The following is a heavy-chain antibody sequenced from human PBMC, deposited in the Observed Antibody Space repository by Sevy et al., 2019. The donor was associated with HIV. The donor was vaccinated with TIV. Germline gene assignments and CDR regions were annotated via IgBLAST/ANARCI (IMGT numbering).Heavy chain of an antibody. CDR2: INEDGTEK. Sequence: GGSLRLSCAASRFTFTRYWMTWVRQSPGKGLQWLGNINEDGTEKYYRDSVRGRFTISRDNTKKSLHLQMNSLRVDDTGVYYCARDVAAGDFWGQGTLVTVSS. V-gene: IGHV3-7*01. CDR3: ARDVAAGDF. J-gene: IGHJ4*02. D-gene: IGHD2-21*01. CDR1: RFTFTRYW.